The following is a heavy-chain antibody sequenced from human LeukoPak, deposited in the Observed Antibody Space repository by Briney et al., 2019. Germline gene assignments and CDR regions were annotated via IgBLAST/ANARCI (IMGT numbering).Heavy chain of an antibody. CDR3: ARLGLIWSSNFDY. D-gene: IGHD3-3*01. CDR1: GFTFSSYW. J-gene: IGHJ4*02. Sequence: PGGSLRLSCAASGFTFSSYWMSWVRQAPGKGLEWVANIKQDGSEKYYVDSVKGRFTISRDNAKNSLYLQMNSLRAEDTAEYYCARLGLIWSSNFDYWGQGTLVTVSS. V-gene: IGHV3-7*01. CDR2: IKQDGSEK.